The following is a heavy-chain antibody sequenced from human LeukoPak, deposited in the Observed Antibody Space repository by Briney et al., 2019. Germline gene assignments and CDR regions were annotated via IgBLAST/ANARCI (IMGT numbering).Heavy chain of an antibody. CDR2: ITSTLHI. CDR1: GFSFSSYG. Sequence: PGGSLRLSCAASGFSFSSYGMNWGRQAPGKGLEWVSSITSTLHIYYADSVRGRFTISRDNAKQSLYLQMNSLRAEDTAVYYCAKDTAMVIHYYYMDVWGKGTTVTVSS. V-gene: IGHV3-21*01. CDR3: AKDTAMVIHYYYMDV. D-gene: IGHD5-18*01. J-gene: IGHJ6*03.